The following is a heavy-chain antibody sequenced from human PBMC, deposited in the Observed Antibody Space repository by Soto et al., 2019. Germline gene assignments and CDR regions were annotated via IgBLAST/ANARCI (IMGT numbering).Heavy chain of an antibody. CDR3: AKVWSQGAYDSGVFDY. V-gene: IGHV3-23*01. Sequence: EVQLLESGGGLVQPGGSLRLSCAASGLIFSSYAMSWVRQAPGTGLEWVSSISGSGGSTYYADSVKGRFTIARDNSKNTLYLQTTSLTAEDTAVYYCAKVWSQGAYDSGVFDYWGQGTLVTVSS. CDR2: ISGSGGST. J-gene: IGHJ4*02. D-gene: IGHD5-12*01. CDR1: GLIFSSYA.